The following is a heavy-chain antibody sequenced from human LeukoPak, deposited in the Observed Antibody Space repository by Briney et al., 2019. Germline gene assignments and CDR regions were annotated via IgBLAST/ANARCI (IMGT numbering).Heavy chain of an antibody. J-gene: IGHJ4*02. CDR3: ARNYDSSGYLFDY. Sequence: PSETLSLTCAVSGGSISSGGYSWSWIRQPPGRGREWIGYIYHSGSTYYNPSLKSRVTISVDRSKNQFSLKLSSVTAADTAVYHCARNYDSSGYLFDYWGQGTLVTVSS. D-gene: IGHD3-22*01. V-gene: IGHV4-30-2*01. CDR1: GGSISSGGYS. CDR2: IYHSGST.